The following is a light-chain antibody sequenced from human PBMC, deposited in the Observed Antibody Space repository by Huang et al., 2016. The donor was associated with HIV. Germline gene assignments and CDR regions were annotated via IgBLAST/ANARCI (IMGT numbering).Light chain of an antibody. CDR1: QSVSSN. Sequence: EIVMTQSPATLSVSPGERATLSCRASQSVSSNLAGYQQKPGQAPRLLIYGASTRATGIPARFRGSGSGREVTLTISSLQSEDFAVYYCQQYNNGPFTFGGGTKVEIK. J-gene: IGKJ4*01. CDR2: GAS. CDR3: QQYNNGPFT. V-gene: IGKV3-15*01.